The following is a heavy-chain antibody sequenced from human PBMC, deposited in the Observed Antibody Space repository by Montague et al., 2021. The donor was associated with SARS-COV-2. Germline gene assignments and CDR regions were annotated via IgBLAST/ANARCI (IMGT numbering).Heavy chain of an antibody. V-gene: IGHV4-59*12. CDR1: GGSITSYY. D-gene: IGHD5-12*01. CDR3: ARNGISDIVVTIIFYYYYYGMEV. J-gene: IGHJ6*02. Sequence: SETLSLTCTVSGGSITSYYWSWIRQPPGKGLEWIGYIYYSGSTNYNPSLKSRVTISIDNAKNSLYLQMNSLSAEDTAVYYCARNGISDIVVTIIFYYYYYGMEVWGQGTTVTVSS. CDR2: IYYSGST.